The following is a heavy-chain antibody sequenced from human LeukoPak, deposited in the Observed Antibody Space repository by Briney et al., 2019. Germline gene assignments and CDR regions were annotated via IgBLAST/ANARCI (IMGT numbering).Heavy chain of an antibody. CDR3: ARDASGFGELIFDY. V-gene: IGHV4-31*03. J-gene: IGHJ4*02. CDR2: IYYSGST. D-gene: IGHD3-10*01. CDR1: GGSISSGGYY. Sequence: PSQTLSLTCTVSGGSISSGGYYRSWIRQHPGKGLEWIGYIYYSGSTYYNPSLKSRVTISVDTSKNQFSLKLSSVTAADTAVYYCARDASGFGELIFDYWGQGTLVTVSS.